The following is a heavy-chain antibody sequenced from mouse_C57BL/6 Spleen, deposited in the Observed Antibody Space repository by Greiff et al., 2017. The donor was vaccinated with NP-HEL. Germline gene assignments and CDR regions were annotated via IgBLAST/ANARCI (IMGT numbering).Heavy chain of an antibody. Sequence: VPLVESGPGLVAPSQSLSITCTVSGFSLTSYGVDWVRQPPGKGLEWLGVICGGGSTNYNSALMSRLSISKDNSKSHVFLKMNSLQTDDTAMYYCAAHYYGSSRFAYWGQGTLVTVSA. J-gene: IGHJ3*01. V-gene: IGHV2-9*01. CDR2: ICGGGST. D-gene: IGHD1-1*01. CDR1: GFSLTSYG. CDR3: AAHYYGSSRFAY.